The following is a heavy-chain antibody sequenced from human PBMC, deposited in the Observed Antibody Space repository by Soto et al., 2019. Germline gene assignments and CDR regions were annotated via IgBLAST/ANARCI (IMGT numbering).Heavy chain of an antibody. V-gene: IGHV4-31*03. CDR1: GGSISSGDYF. CDR3: AREGAAPYYYYGMDV. CDR2: IYYSVST. Sequence: QVQLQESGPGLVKPSQTLSLTCTVSGGSISSGDYFWSWIRQHPGNGLEWIGFIYYSVSTYYNPSLKSRVTISVDTSKNQFSLKLSSVTAADTAVYYCAREGAAPYYYYGMDVWGQGTTVTVSS. J-gene: IGHJ6*02. D-gene: IGHD6-6*01.